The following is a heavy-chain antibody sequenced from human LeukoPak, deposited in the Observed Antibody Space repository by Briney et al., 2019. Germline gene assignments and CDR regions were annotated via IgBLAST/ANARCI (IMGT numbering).Heavy chain of an antibody. CDR1: AYTFTSYG. CDR2: ISAYNGNT. D-gene: IGHD2-15*01. Sequence: ASVEVSCKASAYTFTSYGISWVRQAPGQGLEWMGWISAYNGNTNYAQKLQGRVTMTTDTSTSTAYMELRSLRSDDTAVYYCARVYCSGGSCYYFDYWGQGTLVTVSS. J-gene: IGHJ4*02. CDR3: ARVYCSGGSCYYFDY. V-gene: IGHV1-18*01.